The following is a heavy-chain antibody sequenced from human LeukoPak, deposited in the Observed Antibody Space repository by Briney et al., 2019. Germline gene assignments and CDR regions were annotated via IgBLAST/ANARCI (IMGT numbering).Heavy chain of an antibody. CDR1: GFTFSNYA. J-gene: IGHJ4*02. D-gene: IGHD6-19*01. CDR3: ARAVDGY. V-gene: IGHV3-23*01. Sequence: GGSLRLSCAASGFTFSNYALSWVRQAPGKGLEWVSTISKNGGGTHYADSVKGRFTISRDNSKNTLYLQMNGLRAEDTAVYYCARAVDGYWGQGTLVTVSS. CDR2: ISKNGGGT.